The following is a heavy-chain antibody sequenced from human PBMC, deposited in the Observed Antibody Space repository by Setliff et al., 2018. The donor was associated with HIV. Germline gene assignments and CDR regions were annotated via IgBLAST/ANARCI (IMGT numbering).Heavy chain of an antibody. Sequence: GGSLRLSCAVSGFMFSSYWMSWVRQGRGKGLEWVANIKQDGSEKYYADSVKGRFTISRDNAGRSLYLQMNSLKVEDTAVYYCTAGHYGPNPWGQGTPVTVSS. V-gene: IGHV3-7*01. D-gene: IGHD3-10*01. J-gene: IGHJ5*01. CDR2: IKQDGSEK. CDR1: GFMFSSYW. CDR3: TAGHYGPNP.